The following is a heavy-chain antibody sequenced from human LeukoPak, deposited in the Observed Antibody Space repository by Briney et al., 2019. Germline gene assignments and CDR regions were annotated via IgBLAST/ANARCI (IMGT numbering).Heavy chain of an antibody. D-gene: IGHD6-19*01. CDR1: GGSFSGYY. J-gene: IGHJ4*02. Sequence: SETLSLTCAVYGGSFSGYYWSWIRQPPGKGLEWIGEINHSGSTNYNPSLKSRVTISVDTSKNQFSLKLSSVTAADTAVYYCARGRQWLVLPFDYRGQGTLVTVSS. CDR2: INHSGST. V-gene: IGHV4-34*01. CDR3: ARGRQWLVLPFDY.